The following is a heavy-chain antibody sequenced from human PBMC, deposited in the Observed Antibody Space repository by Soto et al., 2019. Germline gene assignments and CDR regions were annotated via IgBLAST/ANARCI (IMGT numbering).Heavy chain of an antibody. D-gene: IGHD6-13*01. CDR1: GGSFSGYY. Sequence: NPSETLSLTCAVYGGSFSGYYWSWIRQPPGKGLEWIGEINHSGSTNYNPSLKSRVTISVDTSKNQFSLKLSSVTAADTAVYYCARGSRGIAAAANRLWDYWGQGTLVTAPQ. CDR2: INHSGST. CDR3: ARGSRGIAAAANRLWDY. V-gene: IGHV4-34*01. J-gene: IGHJ4*02.